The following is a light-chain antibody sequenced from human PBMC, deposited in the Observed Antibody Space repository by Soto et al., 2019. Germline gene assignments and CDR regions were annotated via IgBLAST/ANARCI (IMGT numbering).Light chain of an antibody. J-gene: IGKJ4*01. Sequence: VVTQSPPTLSLSPGERATLSCRTSLSVSNYLAWYQQKPGQAPRLLIYDASNRATGIPARFSGSGSGTDFTLTISSLEPEDIAVYYCQQRSNWRVTFGGGTKVDIK. CDR1: LSVSNY. CDR3: QQRSNWRVT. V-gene: IGKV3-11*01. CDR2: DAS.